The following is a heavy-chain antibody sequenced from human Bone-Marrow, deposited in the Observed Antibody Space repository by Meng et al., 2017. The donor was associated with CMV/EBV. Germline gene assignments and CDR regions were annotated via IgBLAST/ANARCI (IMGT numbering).Heavy chain of an antibody. D-gene: IGHD2-2*01. Sequence: VQLQESGPGLVKPSESLSLTCTVSGGSVSSYYWSWIRQPAGKGLDWIGRIYTSGSTNYNPSLKSRVTISVDTSKNQFSLKLSSVTAADTAVYYCARGYCSSTSCLIDYWGQGTLVTVSS. J-gene: IGHJ4*02. CDR1: GGSVSSYY. CDR3: ARGYCSSTSCLIDY. V-gene: IGHV4-4*07. CDR2: IYTSGST.